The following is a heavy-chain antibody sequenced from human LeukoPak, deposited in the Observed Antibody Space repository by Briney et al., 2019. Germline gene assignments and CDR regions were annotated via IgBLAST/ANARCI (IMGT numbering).Heavy chain of an antibody. V-gene: IGHV4-34*01. CDR1: GGSFSGYY. CDR2: INHSGST. J-gene: IGHJ4*02. D-gene: IGHD3-22*01. CDR3: ARDRRWQYYYDSSGYYSPRYYFDY. Sequence: PSETLSLTCAVYGGSFSGYYWSWIRQPPGKGLEWIGEINHSGSTNYNPSLKSRVTISVDTSKNQFSLKLSSVTAADTAVYYCARDRRWQYYYDSSGYYSPRYYFDYWGQGTLVPVSS.